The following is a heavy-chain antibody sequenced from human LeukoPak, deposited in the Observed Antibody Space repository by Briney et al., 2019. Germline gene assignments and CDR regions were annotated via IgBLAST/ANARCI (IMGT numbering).Heavy chain of an antibody. V-gene: IGHV3-30*09. CDR3: ARRRAEDYNDFVHFDF. CDR2: ISYDGSNK. J-gene: IGHJ4*01. D-gene: IGHD4-17*01. CDR1: GFTFSSYA. Sequence: GGSLRLSCAASGFTFSSYAMHWVRQAPGKGLEWVAVISYDGSNKYYADSVKGRFALSRDNSKNTLYLQMNSLRAEDTAIYYCARRRAEDYNDFVHFDFWGHGTLVTVSS.